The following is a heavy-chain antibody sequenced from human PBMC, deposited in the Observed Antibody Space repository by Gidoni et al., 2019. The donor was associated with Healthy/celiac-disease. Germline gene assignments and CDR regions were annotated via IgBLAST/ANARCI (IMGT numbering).Heavy chain of an antibody. CDR1: GFTFSSYG. CDR2: IWYDGSNK. J-gene: IGHJ4*02. V-gene: IGHV3-33*01. D-gene: IGHD1-26*01. CDR3: ARDGDTGIVGATTGFDY. Sequence: QVQLVESGGGVVQPGRSLRLSCAASGFTFSSYGMHWVRQAPGKGLEWVAVIWYDGSNKYYADSVKGRFTISRDNSKNTLYLQMNSLRAEDTAVYYCARDGDTGIVGATTGFDYWGQGTLVTVSS.